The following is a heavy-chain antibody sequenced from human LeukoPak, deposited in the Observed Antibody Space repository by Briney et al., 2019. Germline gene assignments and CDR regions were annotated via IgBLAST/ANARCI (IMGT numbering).Heavy chain of an antibody. Sequence: PSETLSLTCAVSSGSIGNYYWSWVRQPPGMGLEWIGYTYYSGGTNYNPSLKSRVTISVDTSKNQFSLKLTSVTAADTAVYYCARQTGEIYGMDVWGQGTTVTVSS. V-gene: IGHV4-59*08. CDR3: ARQTGEIYGMDV. CDR1: SGSIGNYY. D-gene: IGHD7-27*01. CDR2: TYYSGGT. J-gene: IGHJ6*02.